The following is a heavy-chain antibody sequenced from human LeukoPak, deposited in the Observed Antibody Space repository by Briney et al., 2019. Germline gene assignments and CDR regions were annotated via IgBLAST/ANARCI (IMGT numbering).Heavy chain of an antibody. Sequence: SETLSLTCTVSGGSISSSSCYWGWIRQPPGKGLEWIGSIYYSGSTYYNPSLKSRVTISVDTSKNQFSLKLSSVTAADTAVYYCAREEISYGLDYWGQGTLVTVSS. CDR3: AREEISYGLDY. V-gene: IGHV4-39*07. CDR2: IYYSGST. J-gene: IGHJ4*02. D-gene: IGHD5-18*01. CDR1: GGSISSSSCY.